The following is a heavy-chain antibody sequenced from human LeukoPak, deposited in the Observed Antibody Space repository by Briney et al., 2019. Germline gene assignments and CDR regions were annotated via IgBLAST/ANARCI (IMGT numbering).Heavy chain of an antibody. Sequence: GGSLRLSCAASGFTFSSYAMNWVRQAPGKGLEWVSSISGSGGTTYTADSVKGRFTISRDNSKNTLYLQMNSLRAEDTAVYYCAKGRGRWLQEPFDYWGQGTLVTVSP. CDR1: GFTFSSYA. D-gene: IGHD5-24*01. V-gene: IGHV3-23*01. J-gene: IGHJ4*02. CDR2: ISGSGGTT. CDR3: AKGRGRWLQEPFDY.